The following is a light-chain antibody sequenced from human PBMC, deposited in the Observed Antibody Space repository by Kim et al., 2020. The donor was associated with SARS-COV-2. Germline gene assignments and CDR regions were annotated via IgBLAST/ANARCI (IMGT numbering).Light chain of an antibody. J-gene: IGKJ1*01. CDR2: KAS. V-gene: IGKV1-5*03. Sequence: DIQMTQSPSTLSASVGDRVTITCRASQTISEWLAWFQQKPGKAPKLLIYKASTLDSGVPSMFSGSGFGTDFTLTITSLQPDDFAIYYCQQYDSYPWTFGQGTKVEIK. CDR1: QTISEW. CDR3: QQYDSYPWT.